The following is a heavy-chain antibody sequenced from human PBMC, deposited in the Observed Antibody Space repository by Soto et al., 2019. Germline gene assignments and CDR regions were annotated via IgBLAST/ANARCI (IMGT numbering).Heavy chain of an antibody. J-gene: IGHJ6*02. CDR3: ARGTGDYYYYGMDV. V-gene: IGHV4-39*01. CDR2: IYYSGST. D-gene: IGHD7-27*01. Sequence: SETLSLTCTVSGGSISSSSYYWVWIRQPPGKGLEWIGSIYYSGSTYYNPSLKSRVTISVDTSKNQFSLKLSSVTAADTAVYYCARGTGDYYYYGMDVWGQGTTVT. CDR1: GGSISSSSYY.